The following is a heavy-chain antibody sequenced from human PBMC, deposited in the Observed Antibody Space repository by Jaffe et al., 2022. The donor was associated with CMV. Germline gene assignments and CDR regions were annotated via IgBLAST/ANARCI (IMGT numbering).Heavy chain of an antibody. Sequence: EVQLVESGGGLVQPGGSLRLSCAASGFTFSSYWMSWVRQAPGKGLEWVANIKQDGSEKYYVDSVKGRFTISRDNAKNSLYLQMNSLRAEDTAVYYCARGGYDSSGYHSDLTPRDPYYYGMDVWGQGTTVTVSS. J-gene: IGHJ6*02. V-gene: IGHV3-7*01. CDR3: ARGGYDSSGYHSDLTPRDPYYYGMDV. CDR2: IKQDGSEK. CDR1: GFTFSSYW. D-gene: IGHD3-22*01.